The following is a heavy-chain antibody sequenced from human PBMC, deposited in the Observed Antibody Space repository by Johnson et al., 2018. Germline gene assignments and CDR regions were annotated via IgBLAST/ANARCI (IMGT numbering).Heavy chain of an antibody. V-gene: IGHV3-11*04. CDR1: GFTLSDYY. D-gene: IGHD3-9*01. CDR3: PSLFDTNPYYFYMDV. J-gene: IGHJ6*03. CDR2: ISSSGSAI. Sequence: QVQLQEAGGNLVKPGGSLRLSCAVSGFTLSDYYMSWIRQAPGKGLEWVSYISSSGSAIYYADSVKGRFTISRDNAKSSLYLQMNSQRAEETAVYYWPSLFDTNPYYFYMDVWGKGTTVTVSS.